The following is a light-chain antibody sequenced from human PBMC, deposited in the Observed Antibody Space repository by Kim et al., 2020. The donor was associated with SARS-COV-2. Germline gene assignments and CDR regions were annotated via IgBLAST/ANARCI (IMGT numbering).Light chain of an antibody. J-gene: IGKJ1*01. V-gene: IGKV1-39*01. CDR1: QSISSY. CDR2: AAS. CDR3: QQSYSTPGT. Sequence: ASVGDRVTITCRASQSISSYLNWYQQKPGKAPKLLIYAASSLQSGVPSRFSGSGSGTDFTLTISSLQPEDFATYYCQQSYSTPGTFGQGTKVDIK.